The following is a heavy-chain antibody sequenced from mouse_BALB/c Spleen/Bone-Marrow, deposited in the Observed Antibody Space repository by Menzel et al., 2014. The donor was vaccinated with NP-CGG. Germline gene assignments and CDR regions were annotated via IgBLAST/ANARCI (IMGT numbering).Heavy chain of an antibody. CDR1: GFNIKDTY. V-gene: IGHV14-3*02. CDR2: IDPANGNT. CDR3: ASYYYGSSGFAY. D-gene: IGHD1-1*01. Sequence: VQLVESGAELVKSGASVKLSCTASGFNIKDTYMHWVKQRPEQGLEWIGRIDPANGNTKYDPKFQGKATITADTSSNAAYLQLSSLTSEDTAVYYCASYYYGSSGFAYWGQGTLVTVSA. J-gene: IGHJ3*01.